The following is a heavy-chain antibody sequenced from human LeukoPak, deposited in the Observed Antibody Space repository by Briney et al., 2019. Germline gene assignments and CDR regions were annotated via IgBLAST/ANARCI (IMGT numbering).Heavy chain of an antibody. CDR3: ARDRISINALDM. V-gene: IGHV4-59*11. D-gene: IGHD1-14*01. CDR1: GDSITGHY. Sequence: SETLSLTCSVSGDSITGHYLTWIRQPPGNGPEWIGYISHIGSTNYNPSLTSRVTISVDTSKHQFSLKLTSVTAADTALYYCARDRISINALDMWGQGTMVTVSS. CDR2: ISHIGST. J-gene: IGHJ3*02.